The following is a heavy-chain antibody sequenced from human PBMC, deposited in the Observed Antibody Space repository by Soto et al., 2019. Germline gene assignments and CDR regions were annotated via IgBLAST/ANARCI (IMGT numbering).Heavy chain of an antibody. Sequence: QVQLVESGGGLVKPGGSLRLSCAASGFTFSDYYMSWIRQAPGKGREWISYISNSGSTTYYADSVKGRFTISRDNAENSLYLQMTSLRVDDTAVYYCARRSGSSGWYGIDYWGQGTLVTVSS. J-gene: IGHJ4*02. CDR1: GFTFSDYY. V-gene: IGHV3-11*01. D-gene: IGHD6-19*01. CDR3: ARRSGSSGWYGIDY. CDR2: ISNSGSTT.